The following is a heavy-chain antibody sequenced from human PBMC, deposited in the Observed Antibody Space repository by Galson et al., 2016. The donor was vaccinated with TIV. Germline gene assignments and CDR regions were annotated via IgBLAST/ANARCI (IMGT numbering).Heavy chain of an antibody. Sequence: SLRLSCAASGFTFSSYGFHWVRQAPGKGLEWVAFMSDDGTEKYYGDSVRGRFTISRDNSKRTLYLQMSSLRPGDSAVYLCARVYNSYFIDYWGQGTLVTVSS. CDR3: ARVYNSYFIDY. CDR1: GFTFSSYG. V-gene: IGHV3-30*03. D-gene: IGHD3-10*01. CDR2: MSDDGTEK. J-gene: IGHJ4*02.